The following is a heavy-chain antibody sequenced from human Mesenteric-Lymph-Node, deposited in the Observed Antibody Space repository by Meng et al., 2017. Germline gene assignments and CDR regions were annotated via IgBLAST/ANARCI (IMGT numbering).Heavy chain of an antibody. V-gene: IGHV6-1*01. D-gene: IGHD1-7*01. CDR1: GDSVSSNNVA. Sequence: SQTLSLTCAISGDSVSSNNVAGHWIRQSPSRGLEWLGKTYYRSKWYNDYAVSVRGRIVINPDTSKNHFSLQLNSVTPEDTAVYYCVRRLSGNSMDVWGQGTTVTVSS. CDR3: VRRLSGNSMDV. J-gene: IGHJ6*02. CDR2: TYYRSKWYN.